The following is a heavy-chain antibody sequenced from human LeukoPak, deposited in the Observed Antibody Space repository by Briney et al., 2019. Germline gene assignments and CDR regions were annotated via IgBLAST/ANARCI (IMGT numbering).Heavy chain of an antibody. V-gene: IGHV3-30-3*01. CDR2: ISYDGSNK. CDR1: GFTFSSYA. Sequence: PGGSLRLSCAASGFTFSSYAMHWVRQAPGKGLEWVAVISYDGSNKYYADSVKGRITISRDNSKNTLYLQMNSLRAEDTAVYYCAKGGIAAAGTDYYYYMDVWGKGTTVTVSS. CDR3: AKGGIAAAGTDYYYYMDV. J-gene: IGHJ6*03. D-gene: IGHD6-13*01.